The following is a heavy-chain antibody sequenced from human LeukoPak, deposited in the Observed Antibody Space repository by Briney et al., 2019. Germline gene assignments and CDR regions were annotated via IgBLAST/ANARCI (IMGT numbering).Heavy chain of an antibody. J-gene: IGHJ4*02. CDR3: AKDPYSYGSYFDY. CDR2: IWYDGRDK. V-gene: IGHV3-30*02. D-gene: IGHD5-18*01. Sequence: PGGSLRLSCAASGFTFSSHWMSWVRQAPGKGLEWVAFIWYDGRDKYYADSVKGQFTISRDNSKNTLYLQMNSLRAEDTAVYYCAKDPYSYGSYFDYWGQGTLVTVSS. CDR1: GFTFSSHW.